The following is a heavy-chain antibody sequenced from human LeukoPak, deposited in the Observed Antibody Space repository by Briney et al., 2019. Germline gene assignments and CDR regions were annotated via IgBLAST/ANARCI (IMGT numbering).Heavy chain of an antibody. Sequence: PGGSLRLSCAASGFTFSSYAMSWVRQAPGKGLEWVSAISGSGGSPYYADSVKGRFTISRDNSKNTLYLQMDSLRAEDTAVYYCATDSPETTAFDYWGQGTLVTVSS. V-gene: IGHV3-23*01. D-gene: IGHD1-7*01. CDR2: ISGSGGSP. J-gene: IGHJ4*02. CDR1: GFTFSSYA. CDR3: ATDSPETTAFDY.